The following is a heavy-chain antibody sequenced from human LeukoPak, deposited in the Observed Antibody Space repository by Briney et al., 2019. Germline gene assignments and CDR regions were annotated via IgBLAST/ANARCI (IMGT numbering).Heavy chain of an antibody. V-gene: IGHV4-34*01. J-gene: IGHJ6*02. CDR3: AREDTAMVIRVRSGMDV. CDR1: GGSFSGYY. Sequence: SETLSLTRAVYGGSFSGYYWSWIRQPPGKGLEWIGEINHSGSTNYNPSLKSRVTISVDTSKNQFSLKLSSVIAADTAVYYCAREDTAMVIRVRSGMDVWGQGTTVTVSS. D-gene: IGHD5-18*01. CDR2: INHSGST.